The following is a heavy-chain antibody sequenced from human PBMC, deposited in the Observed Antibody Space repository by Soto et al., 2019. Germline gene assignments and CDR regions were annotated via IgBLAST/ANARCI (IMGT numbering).Heavy chain of an antibody. V-gene: IGHV3-72*01. Sequence: GVLRLSCAGSVFTLSDHYIDWVRQAPGKGLEWVGRSRDKPQGYSTAYAASVKGRFTTSRDESKNSAYLQMNSLKTEDTAVYYCVRATYFSDSSGYTRCLDYWGQGTLVTVSS. CDR2: SRDKPQGYST. CDR1: VFTLSDHY. D-gene: IGHD3-22*01. J-gene: IGHJ4*02. CDR3: VRATYFSDSSGYTRCLDY.